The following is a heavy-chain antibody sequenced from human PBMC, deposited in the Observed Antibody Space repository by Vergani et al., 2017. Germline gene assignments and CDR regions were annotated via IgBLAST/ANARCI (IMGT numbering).Heavy chain of an antibody. J-gene: IGHJ6*02. D-gene: IGHD3-9*01. CDR2: IIPILGIA. Sequence: QVQLVQSGAEVKKPGSSVKVSCKASGGTFSSYAISWVRQAPGQGIEWMGRIIPILGIANYAQKFQGRVTITADKSTSTAYMELSSLRSEDTAVYYCARDRLTGYYYYYGMDVWGQGTTVTVSS. CDR1: GGTFSSYA. CDR3: ARDRLTGYYYYYGMDV. V-gene: IGHV1-69*04.